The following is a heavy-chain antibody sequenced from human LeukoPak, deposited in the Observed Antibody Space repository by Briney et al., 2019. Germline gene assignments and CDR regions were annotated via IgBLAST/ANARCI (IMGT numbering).Heavy chain of an antibody. CDR3: ARLTDYYDSSGYYRNYNWFDP. Sequence: ESLKISCRGSGYSFGNYWIAWVRPMPGKGLAWMGIVYPGDSSTKYSPSFQGQVTISVDRSINTAYLQWSSLTASDTAMYYCARLTDYYDSSGYYRNYNWFDPWGQGTLVTVSS. CDR2: VYPGDSST. J-gene: IGHJ5*02. CDR1: GYSFGNYW. D-gene: IGHD3-22*01. V-gene: IGHV5-51*01.